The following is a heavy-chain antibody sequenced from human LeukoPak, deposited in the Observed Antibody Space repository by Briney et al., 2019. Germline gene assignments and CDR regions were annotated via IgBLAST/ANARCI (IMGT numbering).Heavy chain of an antibody. CDR2: ISGSGGST. D-gene: IGHD6-13*01. CDR1: GFTFSSYA. Sequence: GGSLRLSCAASGFTFSSYAMSWVRQAPGKGLEWVSAISGSGGSTYYADSVKGRFTISRDNSKNTLYLQMNSLRAEVTAVYYCAKAIYSSSRMDVWGQGTTVTVSS. CDR3: AKAIYSSSRMDV. V-gene: IGHV3-23*01. J-gene: IGHJ6*02.